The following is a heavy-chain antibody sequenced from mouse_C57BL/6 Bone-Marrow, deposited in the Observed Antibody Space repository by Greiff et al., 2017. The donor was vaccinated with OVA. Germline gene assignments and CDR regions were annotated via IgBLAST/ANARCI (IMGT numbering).Heavy chain of an antibody. Sequence: QVQLQQPGAELVKPGASVKLSCKASGYTFTSYWMQWVKQRPGQGLEWIGEIDPSDSYTNYNQKFKGKATLTVDTSSSTAYMQLSSLTSEDSAVYYCARTRRPLRRAMDYWGQGTSVTVSA. V-gene: IGHV1-50*01. J-gene: IGHJ4*01. CDR3: ARTRRPLRRAMDY. CDR1: GYTFTSYW. D-gene: IGHD2-4*01. CDR2: IDPSDSYT.